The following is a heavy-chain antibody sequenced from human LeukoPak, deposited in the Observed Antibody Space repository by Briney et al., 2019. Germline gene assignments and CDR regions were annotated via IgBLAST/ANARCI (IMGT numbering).Heavy chain of an antibody. CDR2: ISAYKGNT. CDR3: ARDFSVAIFGVVPFDY. J-gene: IGHJ4*02. CDR1: GYTFTSYG. D-gene: IGHD3-3*01. Sequence: ASVKVSCKASGYTFTSYGISWVRQAPGQGLEWMGWISAYKGNTNYAQKLQGRVTMTTDTSTSTAYMELRSLRSDDTAVYYCARDFSVAIFGVVPFDYWGQGTLVTVSS. V-gene: IGHV1-18*01.